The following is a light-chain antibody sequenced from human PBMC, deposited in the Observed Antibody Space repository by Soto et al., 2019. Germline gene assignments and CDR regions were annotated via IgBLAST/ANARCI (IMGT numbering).Light chain of an antibody. V-gene: IGKV1-5*01. J-gene: IGKJ1*01. CDR2: DAS. CDR3: QRYNSYSRT. Sequence: DIQMTQSPSTLSASVGDRVTITCRASQNINAWLAWYQQKPGKAPKFLIYDASILESGVPSRFSGSGSGTEFTLTISSLQPDDFATYYCQRYNSYSRTFGQGTKVEIK. CDR1: QNINAW.